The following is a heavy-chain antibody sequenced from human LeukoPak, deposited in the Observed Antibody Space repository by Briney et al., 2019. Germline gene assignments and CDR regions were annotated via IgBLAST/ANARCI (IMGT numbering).Heavy chain of an antibody. D-gene: IGHD4-23*01. CDR3: ARGGSTGVV. Sequence: GASVKVSSKASGYAFTRHAMNWVRQAPGQGLEWMGWINTNTKNPTYAQGFTGRFVFSLDTSVSTAYLQINSLKTEDTAVYYCARGGSTGVVWGQGTLVTVSS. CDR1: GYAFTRHA. CDR2: INTNTKNP. J-gene: IGHJ4*02. V-gene: IGHV7-4-1*02.